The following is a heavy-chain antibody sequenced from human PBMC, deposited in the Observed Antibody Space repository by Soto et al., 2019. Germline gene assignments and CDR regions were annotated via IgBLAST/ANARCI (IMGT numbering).Heavy chain of an antibody. V-gene: IGHV3-74*01. J-gene: IGHJ4*02. CDR3: ASWLGGHQGGFDY. D-gene: IGHD3-16*01. CDR2: INSDGSST. Sequence: GGSLRLSCAASGFTFSSYWMHWVRQAPGKGLVWVSRINSDGSSTSYADSVKGRFTISRDNAKNTLYLQMNSLRAEDTAVYYCASWLGGHQGGFDYWGQGTLVTVSS. CDR1: GFTFSSYW.